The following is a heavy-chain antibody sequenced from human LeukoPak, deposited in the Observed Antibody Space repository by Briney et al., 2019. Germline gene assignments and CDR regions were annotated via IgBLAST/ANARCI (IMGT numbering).Heavy chain of an antibody. V-gene: IGHV5-51*01. CDR2: IYPGDSDT. D-gene: IGHD3-9*01. Sequence: GESLKISCKASGYGFTNHWIDWVRQMPGKGLEWMGMIYPGDSDTRYSPSFQGQVTISADKSISTAYLQWSSLKASDTAMYYCARRFYDILTGSRDAFDIWGQGTVVTVSS. CDR1: GYGFTNHW. CDR3: ARRFYDILTGSRDAFDI. J-gene: IGHJ3*02.